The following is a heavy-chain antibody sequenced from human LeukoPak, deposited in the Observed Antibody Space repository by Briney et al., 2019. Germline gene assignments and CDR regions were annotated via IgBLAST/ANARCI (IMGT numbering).Heavy chain of an antibody. Sequence: GGSLRLSCAASGFTFSSYAMSWVRQAPGKGLEWVSAISGSGGSTYYADSVKGRFTISRDNSKNTLYLQMNSLRAEDTAVYYCAKGRSSGGLYYYYYYMDVWGKGTTVTVSS. V-gene: IGHV3-23*01. D-gene: IGHD6-19*01. CDR1: GFTFSSYA. CDR2: ISGSGGST. CDR3: AKGRSSGGLYYYYYYMDV. J-gene: IGHJ6*03.